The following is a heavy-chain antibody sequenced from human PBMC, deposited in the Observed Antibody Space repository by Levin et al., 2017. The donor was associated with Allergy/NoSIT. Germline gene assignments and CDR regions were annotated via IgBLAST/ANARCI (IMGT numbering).Heavy chain of an antibody. CDR2: ISSSSSYI. J-gene: IGHJ4*02. CDR1: GLTFSSYS. Sequence: KSGGSLRLSCAASGLTFSSYSMNWVRQAQGKGLEWVSSISSSSSYIFYADSVKGRFTISRDNAKNSLYLQMNSLRAEDTAVYYCSRDFSQYQSFLWGQGTLVTVSS. CDR3: SRDFSQYQSFL. D-gene: IGHD2-2*01. V-gene: IGHV3-21*01.